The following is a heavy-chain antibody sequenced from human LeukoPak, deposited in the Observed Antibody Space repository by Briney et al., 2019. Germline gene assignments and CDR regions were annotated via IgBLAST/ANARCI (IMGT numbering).Heavy chain of an antibody. CDR1: GFTFSSYW. CDR2: IKQDGSEK. J-gene: IGHJ4*02. Sequence: GGSLRLSCAASGFTFSSYWMSWVRQALGKGREWVANIKQDGSEKYYVDSVKGRFTISRDNAKNSLYLQMNSLRAEDTAVYYCARGKIAVAGTFDYWGQGTLVTVSS. CDR3: ARGKIAVAGTFDY. V-gene: IGHV3-7*03. D-gene: IGHD6-19*01.